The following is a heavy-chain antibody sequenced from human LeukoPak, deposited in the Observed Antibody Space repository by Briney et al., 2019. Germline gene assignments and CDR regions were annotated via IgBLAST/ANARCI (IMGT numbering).Heavy chain of an antibody. J-gene: IGHJ5*02. D-gene: IGHD2-15*01. CDR1: GDSIISGNYY. CDR2: IYYSGST. V-gene: IGHV4-39*07. CDR3: ARGYCSGGSCHSNWFDP. Sequence: SETLSLTCSVSGDSIISGNYYWSWVRQTAGKGLEWIGSIYYSGSTYYNPSLKSRVTISVDTSKNQFSLKLSSVTAADTAVYYCARGYCSGGSCHSNWFDPWGQGTLVTVSS.